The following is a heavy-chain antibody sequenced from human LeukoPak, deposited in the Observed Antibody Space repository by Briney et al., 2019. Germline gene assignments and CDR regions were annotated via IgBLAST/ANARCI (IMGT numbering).Heavy chain of an antibody. V-gene: IGHV3-13*01. Sequence: PGGSLRLSCAASGFSFSNYDMHWVRQATGKGLEWVSAMSTSGDTYYPGSVKGRFTISRENAKNCVYLQMNSLRAGDTAVYYCVRAPHGDYFDYWGQGTLVTVSS. D-gene: IGHD2-8*01. CDR1: GFSFSNYD. CDR2: MSTSGDT. CDR3: VRAPHGDYFDY. J-gene: IGHJ4*02.